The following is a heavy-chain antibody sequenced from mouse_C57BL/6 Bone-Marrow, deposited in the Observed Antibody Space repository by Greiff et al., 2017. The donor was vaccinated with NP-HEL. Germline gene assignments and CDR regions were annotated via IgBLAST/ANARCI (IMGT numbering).Heavy chain of an antibody. Sequence: QVQLQQSGPGLVQPSQSLSITCTVSGFSLTSYGVHWVRQSPGKGLEWLGVIWRGGSTDYNAAFISRLSISKDNSKSQVFFKMNSRQADDTAIYYCARLYYGSTAYWGQGTLVTVSA. CDR1: GFSLTSYG. D-gene: IGHD1-1*01. CDR3: ARLYYGSTAY. CDR2: IWRGGST. J-gene: IGHJ3*01. V-gene: IGHV2-2*01.